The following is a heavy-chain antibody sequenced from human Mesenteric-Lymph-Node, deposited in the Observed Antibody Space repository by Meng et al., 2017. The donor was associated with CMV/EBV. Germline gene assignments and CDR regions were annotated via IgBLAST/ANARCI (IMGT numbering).Heavy chain of an antibody. CDR3: ARDIAALGSQDY. CDR2: IIPILGIA. D-gene: IGHD6-6*01. CDR1: GGTFSSYA. J-gene: IGHJ4*02. Sequence: SVKVSCKASGGTFSSYAISWVRQAPGQGLEWMGGIIPILGIANYAQKFQGRVTITADKSTSTAYMELSRLRSDDTAVYYCARDIAALGSQDYWGQGTLVTVSS. V-gene: IGHV1-69*10.